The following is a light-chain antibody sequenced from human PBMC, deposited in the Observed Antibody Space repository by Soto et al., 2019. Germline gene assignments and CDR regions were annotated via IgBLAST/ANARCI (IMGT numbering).Light chain of an antibody. J-gene: IGKJ1*01. Sequence: EIVMTQSPATLSVPPGETATLPCRASQSLTSYLAWYQQKPGQAPRLLIYGASTRATGIPARFSGSGSGTEFTLTISSLQSEDFAVYYCQQYNNWPRTFGQGTKV. V-gene: IGKV3-15*01. CDR2: GAS. CDR1: QSLTSY. CDR3: QQYNNWPRT.